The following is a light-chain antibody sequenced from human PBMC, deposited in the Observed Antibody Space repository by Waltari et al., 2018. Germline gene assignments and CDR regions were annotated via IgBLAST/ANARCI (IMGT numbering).Light chain of an antibody. Sequence: DIVMTQSPDSLAVSLGEGATVNCESSQSVLYSSNNENYLAWYQQKPGQPPKLLMSWASIRDSGVPDLFSGSGSGTSFTLTITSLQAEDVATYYCQQYYSSPPTFGQGTKLEIK. CDR3: QQYYSSPPT. CDR2: WAS. V-gene: IGKV4-1*01. CDR1: QSVLYSSNNENY. J-gene: IGKJ2*01.